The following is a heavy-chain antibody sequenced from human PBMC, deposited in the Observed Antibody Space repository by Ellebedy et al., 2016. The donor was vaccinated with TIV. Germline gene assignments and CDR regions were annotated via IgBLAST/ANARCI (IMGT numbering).Heavy chain of an antibody. CDR3: ASPGTIGPQDTFDS. D-gene: IGHD3-9*01. J-gene: IGHJ3*02. V-gene: IGHV5-51*01. CDR2: IYLHDSHA. CDR1: GDKFQTHY. Sequence: GGSLRLSXRDSGDKFQTHYIGWVRQVPGKGLEWMGIIYLHDSHATYSPSFEGQVTISADKSTRAAFLQWSSLQASDTAMYFCASPGTIGPQDTFDSWGQGTMVTVSS.